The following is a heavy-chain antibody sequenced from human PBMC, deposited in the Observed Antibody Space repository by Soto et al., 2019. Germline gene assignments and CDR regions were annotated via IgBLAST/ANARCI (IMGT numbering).Heavy chain of an antibody. CDR3: ATGHCSSTSCYTGDY. CDR1: GYTFTSYA. V-gene: IGHV1-3*01. J-gene: IGHJ4*02. CDR2: INAGNGNT. D-gene: IGHD2-2*02. Sequence: ASVKVSCKASGYTFTSYAMHWVRQAPGQRLEWMGWINAGNGNTKYSQKFQGRVTITRDTSASTAYMELGSLRSEDTAVYYCATGHCSSTSCYTGDYWGKGTLVTVSS.